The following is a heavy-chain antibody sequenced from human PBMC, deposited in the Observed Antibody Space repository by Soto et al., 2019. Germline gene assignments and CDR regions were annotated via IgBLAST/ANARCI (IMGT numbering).Heavy chain of an antibody. J-gene: IGHJ4*02. D-gene: IGHD3-10*01. CDR1: GGSISSSGYS. V-gene: IGHV4-30-2*01. Sequence: QLQLQESGSGLVKPSQTLSLTCAVSGGSISSSGYSWSWIRQPPGKGLEWIGNIYHSGSTYYNPSLVSRVTISIERSKNQVSLRLSSVTAADTGVYYCARGGQITMVRGVIVTYHFDYWGQGTLVTVSS. CDR2: IYHSGST. CDR3: ARGGQITMVRGVIVTYHFDY.